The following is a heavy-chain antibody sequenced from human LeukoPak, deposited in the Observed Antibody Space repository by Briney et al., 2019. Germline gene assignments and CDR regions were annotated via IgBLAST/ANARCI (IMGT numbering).Heavy chain of an antibody. CDR3: ARVPYYYDSSGYYSFDY. V-gene: IGHV3-30-3*01. CDR2: ISYDGSNK. D-gene: IGHD3-22*01. CDR1: GFTFSSYA. Sequence: GGSLRLSCAASGFTFSSYAMPWVRQAPGKGLEWVAVISYDGSNKYYADSVKGRFTISRDNSKNTLYLQMNSLRAEDTAVYYCARVPYYYDSSGYYSFDYWGQGTLVTVSS. J-gene: IGHJ4*02.